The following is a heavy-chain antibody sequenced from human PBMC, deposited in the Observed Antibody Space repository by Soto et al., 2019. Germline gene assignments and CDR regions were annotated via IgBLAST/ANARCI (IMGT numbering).Heavy chain of an antibody. CDR1: GGSISSGGYY. CDR2: IYYSGST. V-gene: IGHV4-31*03. CDR3: ASNGDYRNWFDP. J-gene: IGHJ5*02. Sequence: SETLSLTCTVSGGSISSGGYYWSWIRQHPGKGLEWIGYIYYSGSTYYNPSLKSRVTISVDTSKNQFSLKLSSVTAADTAVYYCASNGDYRNWFDPWGQGTLVTVSS. D-gene: IGHD4-17*01.